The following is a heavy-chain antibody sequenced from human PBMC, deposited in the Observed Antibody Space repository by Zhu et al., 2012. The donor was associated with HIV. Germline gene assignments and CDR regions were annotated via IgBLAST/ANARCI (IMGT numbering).Heavy chain of an antibody. CDR2: VYSTGNT. CDR1: GGSIDNHY. D-gene: IGHD3-10*01. V-gene: IGHV4-59*11. CDR3: ARGLWFGDLGAFDV. Sequence: QVQLQESGPGLVKPSETLSLTCTVSGGSIDNHYWNWIRQSPGKGLEWIGYVYSTGNTHYNPSLRGRVTLSVDTSKSQFSLKLISATSADTAVYYCARGLWFGDLGAFDVWGQGTMVIVSS. J-gene: IGHJ3*01.